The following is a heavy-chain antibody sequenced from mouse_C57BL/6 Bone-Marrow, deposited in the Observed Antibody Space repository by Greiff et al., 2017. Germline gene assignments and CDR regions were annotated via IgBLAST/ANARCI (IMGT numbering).Heavy chain of an antibody. D-gene: IGHD2-12*01. CDR3: ARKLLEYYFDY. V-gene: IGHV1-82*01. Sequence: VQLQQSGPELVKPGASVKISCKASGYAFSSSWMNWVKQRPGKGLEWIGRIYPGDGDTNYNGKFKGKATLTADKSSSTAYMQLSSLTSEDSAVYVCARKLLEYYFDYWGQGTTLTVSS. CDR2: IYPGDGDT. CDR1: GYAFSSSW. J-gene: IGHJ2*01.